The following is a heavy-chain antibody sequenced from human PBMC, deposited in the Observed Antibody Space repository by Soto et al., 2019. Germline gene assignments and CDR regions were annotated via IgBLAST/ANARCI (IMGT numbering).Heavy chain of an antibody. D-gene: IGHD5-18*01. V-gene: IGHV3-30-3*01. J-gene: IGHJ4*02. CDR2: ISYDGDKK. CDR3: AREDGYGNL. CDR1: GFTFSSYA. Sequence: GGSLRLSCAASGFTFSSYAMHWVRQAPGKGLERVAVISYDGDKKYYADSVRGRFTISRDNSKNTLYLQMNSLRTEDTAMYYCAREDGYGNLWGQGALVTVSS.